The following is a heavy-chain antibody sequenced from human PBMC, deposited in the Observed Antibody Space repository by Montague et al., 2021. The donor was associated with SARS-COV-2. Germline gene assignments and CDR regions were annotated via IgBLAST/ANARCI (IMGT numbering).Heavy chain of an antibody. Sequence: TLSLTCTVSGDSITSDVSYWSWIRQPAGKGLEWIGRIYTTGSTNYSPSLKSRLTMSLDTSKNQFSLKLSSVTAADTAVYYCARDDFRWDFDCWGQGTLVTVS. CDR1: GDSITSDVSY. D-gene: IGHD2/OR15-2a*01. CDR3: ARDDFRWDFDC. CDR2: IYTTGST. J-gene: IGHJ4*02. V-gene: IGHV4-61*02.